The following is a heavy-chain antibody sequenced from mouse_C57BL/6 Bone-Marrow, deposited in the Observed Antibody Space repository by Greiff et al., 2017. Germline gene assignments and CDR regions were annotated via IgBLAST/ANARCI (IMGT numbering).Heavy chain of an antibody. Sequence: EVQGVESVAELVRPGASVKLSCTASGFNIKNTYMHWVKQRPEQGLEWIGRIDPANGNTKYAPKFQGKATITADTSSNTAYLQLISLTSEDTAIYYCARWDGYYPYYFDYWGQGTTLTVAS. D-gene: IGHD2-3*01. V-gene: IGHV14-3*01. CDR2: IDPANGNT. CDR3: ARWDGYYPYYFDY. CDR1: GFNIKNTY. J-gene: IGHJ2*01.